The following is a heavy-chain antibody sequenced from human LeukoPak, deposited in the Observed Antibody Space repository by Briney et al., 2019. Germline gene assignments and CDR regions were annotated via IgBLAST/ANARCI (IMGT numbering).Heavy chain of an antibody. Sequence: PGGSLRLSCAASGFTFSSYSMNWVRQAPGKGLEWVSSISSSSSYIYYADSVKGRFTISRDNAKNSLYLQMNSLRAEDTAVYYCARVYCSGGSCYHKYYYYGMDVWGQGNTVTVSS. V-gene: IGHV3-21*01. CDR1: GFTFSSYS. CDR3: ARVYCSGGSCYHKYYYYGMDV. CDR2: ISSSSSYI. D-gene: IGHD2-15*01. J-gene: IGHJ6*02.